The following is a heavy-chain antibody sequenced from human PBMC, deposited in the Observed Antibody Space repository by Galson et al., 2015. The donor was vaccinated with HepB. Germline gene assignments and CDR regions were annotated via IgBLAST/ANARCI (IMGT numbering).Heavy chain of an antibody. CDR2: IIPIFGAA. CDR1: GYSFTNYA. CDR3: ARVGEGFDY. J-gene: IGHJ4*02. Sequence: SAKVSCKASGYSFTNYAISWVRQAPGQGLEWMGGIIPIFGAADYARKFQGRVTITADRSTNTAYMELSSLRSEDTALYYCARVGEGFDYWGQGTLVTVSS. V-gene: IGHV1-69*06.